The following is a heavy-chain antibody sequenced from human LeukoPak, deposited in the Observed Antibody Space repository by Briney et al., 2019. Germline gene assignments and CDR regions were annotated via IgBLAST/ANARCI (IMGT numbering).Heavy chain of an antibody. CDR3: ARDWGSGSGTIFDY. V-gene: IGHV3-7*01. CDR1: GSTFSSYW. CDR2: IKQDGSEK. Sequence: GSLRLSCAASGSTFSSYWMTWVRQAPGKGLEWVANIKQDGSEKYYVDSVKGRFTISRDNAKNSLYLQMNSLRAEDTAEYYCARDWGSGSGTIFDYWGQGTQVTVSS. J-gene: IGHJ4*02. D-gene: IGHD3-16*01.